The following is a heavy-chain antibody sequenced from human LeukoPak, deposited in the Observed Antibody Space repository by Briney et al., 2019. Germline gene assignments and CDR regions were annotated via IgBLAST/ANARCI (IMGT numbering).Heavy chain of an antibody. J-gene: IGHJ4*02. D-gene: IGHD3-3*01. CDR3: AKDIGRFLEWLSLDY. CDR1: GFTFDDYA. Sequence: GESLKISCAASGFTFDDYAMHWVRQAPGKGLEWVSLISGDGGSTYYADSVKGRFTISRDNSKNSLYLQMNSLRTEDTALYYCAKDIGRFLEWLSLDYWGQGTLVTVSS. CDR2: ISGDGGST. V-gene: IGHV3-43*02.